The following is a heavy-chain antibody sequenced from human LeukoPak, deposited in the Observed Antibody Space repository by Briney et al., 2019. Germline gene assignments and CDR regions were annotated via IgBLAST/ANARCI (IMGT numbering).Heavy chain of an antibody. CDR1: GGSISSYY. CDR3: ARDRGGSYYYLFDY. J-gene: IGHJ4*02. CDR2: IYYSGST. D-gene: IGHD1-26*01. Sequence: PSETLSLTCTVSGGSISSYYWSWIRQPPGKGLEWIGYIYYSGSTNYNPSLKSRVTISVDTSKNQFSLKLSSVTAADTAVYYCARDRGGSYYYLFDYWGQGTLVTVSS. V-gene: IGHV4-59*01.